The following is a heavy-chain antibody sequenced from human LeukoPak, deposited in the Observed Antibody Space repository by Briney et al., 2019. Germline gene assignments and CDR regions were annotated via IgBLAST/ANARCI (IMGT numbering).Heavy chain of an antibody. V-gene: IGHV1-2*02. J-gene: IGHJ3*02. CDR1: GYTFTGYY. CDR3: ARLTGYRIESAFDI. D-gene: IGHD3-9*01. Sequence: ASVKVSCKASGYTFTGYYMHWVRQAPGQGLEWMGWINPNSGGTNYAQKFQGRVTMTRDTSISTAHMELSRLRSDDTAVYYCARLTGYRIESAFDIWGQGTMVTVSS. CDR2: INPNSGGT.